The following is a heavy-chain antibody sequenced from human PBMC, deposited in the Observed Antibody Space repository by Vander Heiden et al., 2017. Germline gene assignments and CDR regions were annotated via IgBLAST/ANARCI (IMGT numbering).Heavy chain of an antibody. CDR3: ARGRRYISGGDLVNWFDP. CDR2: INPSGGST. Sequence: QVQLVQSGAEVKTPGASVKVSCKASGYTFTSYYMHWVRQAPGQELEWMGIINPSGGSTSYAKKFQGRGTMTRDTSTSTVYRELSSLRSEETAVYYCARGRRYISGGDLVNWFDPWGQGTMVTVSS. CDR1: GYTFTSYY. D-gene: IGHD6-19*01. V-gene: IGHV1-46*03. J-gene: IGHJ5*02.